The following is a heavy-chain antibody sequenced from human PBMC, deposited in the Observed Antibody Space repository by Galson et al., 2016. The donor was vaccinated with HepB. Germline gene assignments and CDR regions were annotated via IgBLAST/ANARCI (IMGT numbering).Heavy chain of an antibody. CDR1: GGSISSRGYY. D-gene: IGHD2-15*01. CDR3: AGYEVVSFDY. V-gene: IGHV4-31*03. CDR2: IYYSGGT. Sequence: TLSLTCTVSGGSISSRGYYWSWIRQHPGKGLEWIRYIYYSGGTYYNPSLQSRPTISLDTSKNHFSLKLDSVTAADTAVYYCAGYEVVSFDYWGQGTLVTVSS. J-gene: IGHJ4*02.